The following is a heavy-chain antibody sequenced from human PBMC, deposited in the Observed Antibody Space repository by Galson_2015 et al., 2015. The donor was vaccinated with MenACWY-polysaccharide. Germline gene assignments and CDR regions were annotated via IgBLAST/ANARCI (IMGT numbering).Heavy chain of an antibody. CDR1: GFTFTNYA. CDR2: ISGSGGST. D-gene: IGHD4/OR15-4a*01. J-gene: IGHJ4*02. CDR3: AKSMTILDY. V-gene: IGHV3-23*01. Sequence: SLRLSCAASGFTFTNYAMNWVRQAPGKGLEWVSAISGSGGSTYYADSVKGRFTISRDNSKNTLYLQMNSLRDEDTAVYYCAKSMTILDYWGQGTLVTVSS.